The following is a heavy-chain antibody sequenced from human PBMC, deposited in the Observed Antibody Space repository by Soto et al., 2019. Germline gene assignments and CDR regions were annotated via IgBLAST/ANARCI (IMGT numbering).Heavy chain of an antibody. Sequence: QVQLQESGPGLVKPSETLSLTCTVSGGSISSYYWSWIRQPPGKGLEWIGYISDSGSTNYNPSLTLPVTIAVGPSNDQFARKLSSVTAADPAVYYCASRIKSSYAMDVWGQGTTVTVSS. D-gene: IGHD5-12*01. V-gene: IGHV4-59*08. CDR1: GGSISSYY. CDR3: ASRIKSSYAMDV. J-gene: IGHJ6*02. CDR2: ISDSGST.